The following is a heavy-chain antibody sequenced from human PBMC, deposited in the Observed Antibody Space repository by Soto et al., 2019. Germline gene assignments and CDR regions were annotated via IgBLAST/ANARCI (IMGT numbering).Heavy chain of an antibody. J-gene: IGHJ6*02. CDR1: GYSFTSYW. CDR2: IDPSDSYT. CDR3: ARHGGEDPYCGGDCYSFYYYGMDV. V-gene: IGHV5-10-1*01. Sequence: GEPVKISCXGSGYSFTSYWISWVRQMPGKGLEWMGRIDPSDSYTNYSPSFQGHVTISADKSISTAYLQWSSLKASDTAMYYCARHGGEDPYCGGDCYSFYYYGMDVWGQGTTVTVSS. D-gene: IGHD2-21*02.